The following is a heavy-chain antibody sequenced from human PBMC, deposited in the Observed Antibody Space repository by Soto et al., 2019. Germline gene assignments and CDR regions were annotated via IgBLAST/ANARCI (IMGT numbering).Heavy chain of an antibody. CDR2: ISYDGSNN. Sequence: GGSLRLSCAASGFTFSTYTIHWVRQAPGKGLEWVALISYDGSNNYYADSVKGRFTISRDNSKNTLYLQMTSLRAGDTAVYFCARGSQYYYDGSGPLDCWGQGTLVTVSS. V-gene: IGHV3-30-3*01. J-gene: IGHJ4*02. CDR3: ARGSQYYYDGSGPLDC. D-gene: IGHD3-22*01. CDR1: GFTFSTYT.